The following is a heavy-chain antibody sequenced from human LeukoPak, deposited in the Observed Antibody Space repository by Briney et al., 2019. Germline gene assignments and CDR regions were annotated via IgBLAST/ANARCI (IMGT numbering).Heavy chain of an antibody. CDR1: GYTLTELS. J-gene: IGHJ5*02. D-gene: IGHD3-10*01. V-gene: IGHV1-24*01. Sequence: ASVKVSCKVSGYTLTELSMHWVRQAPGKGLEWMGGFDPEDGETIYAQKFQGRVTMTEDTSTDTAYMELNSLRSEDTAVYYCATAIIWFGVFDPWGQGTLVTVSS. CDR2: FDPEDGET. CDR3: ATAIIWFGVFDP.